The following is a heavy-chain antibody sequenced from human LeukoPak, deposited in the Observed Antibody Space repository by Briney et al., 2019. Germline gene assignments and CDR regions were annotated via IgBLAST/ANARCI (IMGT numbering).Heavy chain of an antibody. CDR1: GFTFSSHG. D-gene: IGHD6-13*01. CDR3: AKAVQGIATFDY. J-gene: IGHJ4*02. V-gene: IGHV3-30*02. Sequence: GGSLRLSCAASGFTFSSHGMHWVRQAPGKGLEWVAFIRYDGSNKYYADSVKGRFTISRDNSKNTLYLQMNSLRAEDTAVYYCAKAVQGIATFDYWGQGTLVTVSS. CDR2: IRYDGSNK.